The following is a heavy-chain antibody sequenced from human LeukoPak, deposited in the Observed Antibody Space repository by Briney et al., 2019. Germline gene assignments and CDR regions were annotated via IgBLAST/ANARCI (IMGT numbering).Heavy chain of an antibody. J-gene: IGHJ4*02. CDR2: IKLDGSEK. CDR3: ARDPYYGSGTSRFDFFDY. V-gene: IGHV3-7*01. D-gene: IGHD3-10*01. Sequence: PGGSLRLSCAASGFTFSSYWMNWVRQAPGKGLEWVANIKLDGSEKYYVDSVKGRFTISRDNAKNSLYLQMNSLRAEDTAVYYCARDPYYGSGTSRFDFFDYWGQGTLVTVSS. CDR1: GFTFSSYW.